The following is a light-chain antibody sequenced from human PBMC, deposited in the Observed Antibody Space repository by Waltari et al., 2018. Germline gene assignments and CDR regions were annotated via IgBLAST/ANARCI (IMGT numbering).Light chain of an antibody. Sequence: DIVMTQTPLPLSVTPGQPASISCKSSQSLIYSDAQTYLHWYLQKPGQPPQLLISDVSNRFSVVSDKFSGSGSGTDFTLKISRVEAEDVGVYYCVQTKAFPITFGQGTRLEIK. J-gene: IGKJ5*01. CDR1: QSLIYSDAQTY. CDR3: VQTKAFPIT. CDR2: DVS. V-gene: IGKV2D-29*01.